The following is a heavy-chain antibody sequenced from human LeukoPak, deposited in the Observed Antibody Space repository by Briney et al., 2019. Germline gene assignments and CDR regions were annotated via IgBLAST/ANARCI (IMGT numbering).Heavy chain of an antibody. Sequence: RGESLKISCKGSGYSFTSYWIGWVRQMPGKGLEWMGIIYPGDSDTRYSPSFQGQVTISADKSISTAYLQWSSLKASDTAMYYCARLPLTAVYSSYYFDYWGQGTLVTVSS. CDR2: IYPGDSDT. V-gene: IGHV5-51*01. D-gene: IGHD2-15*01. J-gene: IGHJ4*02. CDR3: ARLPLTAVYSSYYFDY. CDR1: GYSFTSYW.